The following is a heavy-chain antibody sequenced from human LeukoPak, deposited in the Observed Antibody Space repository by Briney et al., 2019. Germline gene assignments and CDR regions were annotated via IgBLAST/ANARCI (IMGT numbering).Heavy chain of an antibody. CDR2: ISSSSSTI. V-gene: IGHV3-48*04. CDR1: GFTFSIYS. CDR3: ARWTQAYNEVVDYYFDY. Sequence: GGSLRLSCAASGFTFSIYSMNWVRQAPGKGLEWVSYISSSSSTIYYADSVKGRFTISRDNAKNSLYLQMNSLRAEDTAVYYCARWTQAYNEVVDYYFDYWGQGTLVTVSS. J-gene: IGHJ4*02. D-gene: IGHD3-22*01.